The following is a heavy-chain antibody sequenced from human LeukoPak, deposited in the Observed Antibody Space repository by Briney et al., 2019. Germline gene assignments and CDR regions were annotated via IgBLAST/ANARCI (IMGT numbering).Heavy chain of an antibody. J-gene: IGHJ3*02. CDR2: ISAYNGNT. V-gene: IGHV1-18*01. CDR1: GYTFTSYG. CDR3: ARVLTYYDSSGYYSGDAFDI. D-gene: IGHD3-22*01. Sequence: ASVKVSCKASGYTFTSYGISWVRQAPRQGLEWMGWISAYNGNTNYAQKLQGRVTMTTDTSTSTAYMELRSLRSDDTAVYYCARVLTYYDSSGYYSGDAFDIWGQGTMVTVSS.